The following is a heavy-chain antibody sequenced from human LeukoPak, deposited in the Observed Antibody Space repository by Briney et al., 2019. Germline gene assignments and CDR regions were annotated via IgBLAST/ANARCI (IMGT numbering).Heavy chain of an antibody. J-gene: IGHJ4*02. Sequence: SETLSLTCAVYGGSFSGYYWGWIRQPPGKGLEWIGEINHSGSTNYNPSLKSRVTISADTSKNQFSLKLSSVTAADTAVYYCARGGDDSSGYIDYWGQGTLVTVSS. CDR1: GGSFSGYY. CDR3: ARGGDDSSGYIDY. V-gene: IGHV4-34*01. D-gene: IGHD3-22*01. CDR2: INHSGST.